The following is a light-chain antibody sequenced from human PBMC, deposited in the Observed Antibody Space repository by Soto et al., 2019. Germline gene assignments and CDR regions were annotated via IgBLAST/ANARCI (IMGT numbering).Light chain of an antibody. V-gene: IGKV1-12*01. CDR1: QGISNW. CDR3: HQANSFPRP. Sequence: DIQMTQSPSSGSASVGDRVTITCRARQGISNWLAWYQQKPGNAPTLLTYSSSRLSRVFPSSFSSTGFGTDFTLTIRTLQPEDFATYYCHQANSFPRPVGGGTTVDSK. J-gene: IGKJ4*01. CDR2: SSS.